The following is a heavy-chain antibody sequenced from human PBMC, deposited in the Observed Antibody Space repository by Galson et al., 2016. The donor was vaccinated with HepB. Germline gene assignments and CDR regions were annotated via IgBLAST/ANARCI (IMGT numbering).Heavy chain of an antibody. CDR2: INHSGST. V-gene: IGHV4-34*01. J-gene: IGHJ5*02. CDR3: ARGRDFWSGYYTSWFDP. CDR1: GGSISTSRYF. D-gene: IGHD3-3*01. Sequence: ETLSLTCDVSGGSISTSRYFWSWIRQPPGKGLEWIGEINHSGSTNYNPSLKSRVTISVDTSKNQFSLKLSSVTAADTAVYYCARGRDFWSGYYTSWFDPWGQGTLVTVSS.